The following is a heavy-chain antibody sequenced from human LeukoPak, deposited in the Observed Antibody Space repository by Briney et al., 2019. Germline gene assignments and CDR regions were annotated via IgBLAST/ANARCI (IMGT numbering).Heavy chain of an antibody. D-gene: IGHD2-21*01. V-gene: IGHV1-2*02. CDR1: GYTFTGYY. Sequence: ASVKVSCKASGYTFTGYYMHWVRQAPGQGLEWMGWINPNSGGTNYAQKFQGRVTMTRDTSISTAYMELSRLRSDDTAVYYCARDSPYGYDYYYGMDVWGQGTTVTVSS. J-gene: IGHJ6*02. CDR2: INPNSGGT. CDR3: ARDSPYGYDYYYGMDV.